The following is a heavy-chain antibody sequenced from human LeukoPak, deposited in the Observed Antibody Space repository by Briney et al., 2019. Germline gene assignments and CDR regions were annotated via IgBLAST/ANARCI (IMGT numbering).Heavy chain of an antibody. J-gene: IGHJ4*02. CDR2: INPNSGGT. D-gene: IGHD3-22*01. CDR3: ASVYYYDSIGFDY. V-gene: IGHV1-2*02. CDR1: GYTFTGYY. Sequence: GASVTLSCKASGYTFTGYYMHWVRQAPGQGREWMGWINPNSGGTNYAQKFQGRATMTRDTSISTAYMELSRLRSDDTAVYYCASVYYYDSIGFDYWGQGTLVTVSS.